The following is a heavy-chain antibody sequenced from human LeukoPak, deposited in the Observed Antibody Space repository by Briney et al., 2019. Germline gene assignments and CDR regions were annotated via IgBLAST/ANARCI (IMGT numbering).Heavy chain of an antibody. V-gene: IGHV4-59*06. CDR1: GFTFSSYS. J-gene: IGHJ5*02. CDR2: IYYSGST. D-gene: IGHD6-19*01. Sequence: GSLRLSCAASGFTFSSYSMNWVRQLPGKGLEWIGYIYYSGSTYYNPSLKSRLTISVDTSKNQFSLKVSSVTAADTAVYYCAARSIAVAGGFDPWGQGTLVTVSS. CDR3: AARSIAVAGGFDP.